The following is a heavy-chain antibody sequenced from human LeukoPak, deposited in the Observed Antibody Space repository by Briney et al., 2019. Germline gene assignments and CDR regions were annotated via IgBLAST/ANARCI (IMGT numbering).Heavy chain of an antibody. Sequence: GGSLRLSCTASGFTFRRYSMSWVRQAPGKGLEWVSTINWSSDYIYYADSVEGRFTISRDNAKNSMCLEMNSLRAEDTAVYFYAREGGNGDYFYYMDVWGKGTTVTVSS. CDR2: INWSSDYI. J-gene: IGHJ6*03. CDR3: AREGGNGDYFYYMDV. D-gene: IGHD4-23*01. V-gene: IGHV3-21*01. CDR1: GFTFRRYS.